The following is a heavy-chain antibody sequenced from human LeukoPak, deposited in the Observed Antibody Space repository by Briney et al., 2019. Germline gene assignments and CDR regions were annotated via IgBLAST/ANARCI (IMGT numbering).Heavy chain of an antibody. D-gene: IGHD3-9*01. V-gene: IGHV3-23*01. Sequence: PGGSLRLSCAASGFTFSSYAMSWVRQAPGKGLEWVSAISGSGGSTYYADSVKGRFTISRDNSKNTLYLQMNSLRAEDTAVYYCAKGGDGALRYFDWLLPPQPYFDYWGQGTLVTVSS. CDR1: GFTFSSYA. CDR3: AKGGDGALRYFDWLLPPQPYFDY. J-gene: IGHJ4*02. CDR2: ISGSGGST.